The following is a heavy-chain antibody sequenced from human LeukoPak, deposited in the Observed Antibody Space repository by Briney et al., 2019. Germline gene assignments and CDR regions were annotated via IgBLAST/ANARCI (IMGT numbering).Heavy chain of an antibody. Sequence: SVKVSCKASGGTFSSYAISWVRQAPGQGLEWMGGIIPIFGTANYEQKFQGRVTITTDESTSTAYMELSSLRSEDTAVYYCARENTDWGGAFDSWGQGTMVTVSS. CDR2: IIPIFGTA. J-gene: IGHJ3*02. CDR3: ARENTDWGGAFDS. D-gene: IGHD3-16*01. CDR1: GGTFSSYA. V-gene: IGHV1-69*05.